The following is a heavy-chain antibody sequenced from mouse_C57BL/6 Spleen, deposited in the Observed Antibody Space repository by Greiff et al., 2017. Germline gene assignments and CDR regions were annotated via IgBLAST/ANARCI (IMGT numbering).Heavy chain of an antibody. Sequence: QVQLQQPGAELVMPGASVKLSCKASGYTFTSYWMHWVKQRPGQGLEWIGEIDPSDSYTNSNPKFKGKSTLTVDKSSSTAYLQLSSLTSEDSAVYYCATGSSGLDYWGQGTTLTVAS. D-gene: IGHD3-2*02. CDR2: IDPSDSYT. CDR3: ATGSSGLDY. V-gene: IGHV1-69*01. CDR1: GYTFTSYW. J-gene: IGHJ2*01.